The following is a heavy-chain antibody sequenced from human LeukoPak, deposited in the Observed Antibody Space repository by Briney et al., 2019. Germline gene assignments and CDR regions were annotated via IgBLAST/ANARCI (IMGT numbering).Heavy chain of an antibody. V-gene: IGHV3-13*01. CDR2: VSAGHHA. Sequence: GGSLRLSCTASGFTLGGHDMHWVRQTTGDGLEWVAAVSAGHHAFYAGSVRGRFTVSREDAKNSLYLQMNSLRAGDTAVYYCVREARGYHYTYFDYWGQGSLVTVSS. J-gene: IGHJ4*02. CDR1: GFTLGGHD. CDR3: VREARGYHYTYFDY. D-gene: IGHD5-18*01.